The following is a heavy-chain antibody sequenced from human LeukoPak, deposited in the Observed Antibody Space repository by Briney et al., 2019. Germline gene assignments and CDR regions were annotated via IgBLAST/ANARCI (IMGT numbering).Heavy chain of an antibody. CDR1: GGSISRSSYY. CDR3: ARLDSSGWRDF. CDR2: FYYSGST. V-gene: IGHV4-39*01. J-gene: IGHJ4*02. D-gene: IGHD6-19*01. Sequence: PSETLSLTCTVSGGSISRSSYYWGWIRQPPGKGLEWIGNFYYSGSTSYNPSLKSRVPISVDTSMNQFSLKLRSVTAADTAVYFCARLDSSGWRDFWGQGTLVTVSS.